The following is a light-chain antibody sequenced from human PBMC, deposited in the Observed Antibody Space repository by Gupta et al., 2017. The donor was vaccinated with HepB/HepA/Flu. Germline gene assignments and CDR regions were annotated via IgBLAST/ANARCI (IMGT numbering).Light chain of an antibody. CDR2: EVS. CDR1: SSDVGGYNR. Sequence: QSALTQPRSVSGSPGQSVTISCTGTSSDVGGYNRVSWYQQPPGTAPRLMIYEVSNRPSGVPDRFSGSKSGNTAALTISGLQAEDEADYYCSSYTSSSTYALFGGGTKLTVL. V-gene: IGLV2-18*02. J-gene: IGLJ2*01. CDR3: SSYTSSSTYAL.